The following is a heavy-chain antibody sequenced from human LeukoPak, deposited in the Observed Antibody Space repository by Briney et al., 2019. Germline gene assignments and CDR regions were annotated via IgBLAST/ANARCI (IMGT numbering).Heavy chain of an antibody. D-gene: IGHD4-17*01. CDR3: ARGVGDYMPWGWFDP. CDR1: GGSISSYY. Sequence: PSETLSLTCTVSGGSISSYYWSWIRQPPGKGLEWIGYIYYSGSTNYNPSLKSRVTISVDTSKNQFSLKLSSVTAADTAVYYCARGVGDYMPWGWFDPWGQGTLVTVSS. CDR2: IYYSGST. J-gene: IGHJ5*02. V-gene: IGHV4-59*08.